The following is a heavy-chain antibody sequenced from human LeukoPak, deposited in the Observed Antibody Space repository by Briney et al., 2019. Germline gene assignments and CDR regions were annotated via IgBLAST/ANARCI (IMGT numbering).Heavy chain of an antibody. CDR2: MSSGGSTI. D-gene: IGHD3-22*01. CDR3: AKGHLNYYDSSGYLDY. J-gene: IGHJ4*02. CDR1: GFTFSPYS. V-gene: IGHV3-48*01. Sequence: QPGGSLRLSCAASGFTFSPYSVNRVRQAPGKGLEWVSYMSSGGSTIYYADSVKGRFTISRDNSKNTLYLQMNSLRAEDTAVYYCAKGHLNYYDSSGYLDYWGQGTLVTVSS.